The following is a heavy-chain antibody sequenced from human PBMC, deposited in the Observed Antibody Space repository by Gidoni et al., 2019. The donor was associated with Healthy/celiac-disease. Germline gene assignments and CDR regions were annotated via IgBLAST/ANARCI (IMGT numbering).Heavy chain of an antibody. CDR1: GFTFSGSA. CDR3: TIRLQRRGYYFDY. V-gene: IGHV3-73*02. J-gene: IGHJ4*02. CDR2: IRSKANSYAT. Sequence: EVQLVESGGGLVQPGGSLKLSCAASGFTFSGSAMHWVRQASGKGLEWVGRIRSKANSYATAYAASVKGRFTISRDDSKNTAYLQLNSLKTEDTAVYYCTIRLQRRGYYFDYWGQGTLVTVSS. D-gene: IGHD6-25*01.